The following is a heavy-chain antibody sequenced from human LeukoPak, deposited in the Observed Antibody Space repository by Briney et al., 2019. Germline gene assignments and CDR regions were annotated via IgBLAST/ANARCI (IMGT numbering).Heavy chain of an antibody. V-gene: IGHV4-34*01. CDR1: GGSFSGYY. J-gene: IGHJ4*02. D-gene: IGHD3-22*01. CDR3: AGDYDSSGYYDY. CDR2: INHSGST. Sequence: SETLSLTCAVYGGSFSGYYWSWIRRPPGEGLEWIGEINHSGSTNYNPSLKSRVTISVDTSKNQFSLKLSSVTAADTAVYYCAGDYDSSGYYDYWGQGTLVTVSS.